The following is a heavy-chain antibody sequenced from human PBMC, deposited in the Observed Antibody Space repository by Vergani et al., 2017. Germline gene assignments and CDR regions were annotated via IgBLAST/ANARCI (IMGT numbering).Heavy chain of an antibody. J-gene: IGHJ5*02. V-gene: IGHV7-4-1*02. CDR3: VRTRSGSXTGGSCYSGWFDP. CDR1: GYTFTNYA. D-gene: IGHD2-15*01. Sequence: QVQLVQSGSEVKKPGASVKVSCRASGYTFTNYALNWVRQAPGQGLEWMGWINSNSGNPTYAQGFKGRFVFSLDSSVSTSYLQINSLQPEDTAVYYCVRTRSGSXTGGSCYSGWFDPWGQGTLVTVSS. CDR2: INSNSGNP.